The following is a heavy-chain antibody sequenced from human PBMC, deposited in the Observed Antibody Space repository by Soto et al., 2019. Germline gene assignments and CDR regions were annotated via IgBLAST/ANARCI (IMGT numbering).Heavy chain of an antibody. D-gene: IGHD3-3*01. J-gene: IGHJ5*02. V-gene: IGHV1-8*01. CDR2: TNPNSGNT. CDR1: GYTFTSYD. CDR3: GVYYDFWSVYYDWFDP. Sequence: ASVKVSCKASGYTFTSYDINWVRQATGQGLEWMGWTNPNSGNTGYAQKFQGRVTMTRNTSISTAYMELSSLRSEDTAVYYCGVYYDFWSVYYDWFDPWGKGTLFTVS.